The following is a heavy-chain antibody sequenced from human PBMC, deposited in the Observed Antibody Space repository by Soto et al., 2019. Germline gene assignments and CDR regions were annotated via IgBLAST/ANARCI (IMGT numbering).Heavy chain of an antibody. CDR3: ARDAGINMLVVVSPGASDAFDI. Sequence: QVQLVESGGGVVQPGRSLRLSCAASGFTFSSYAMHWVRQAPGKGLEWVAVISYDGRNKYYADSVKGRFTISRDNSKNTLYLHMNSLRAEDTAVDYCARDAGINMLVVVSPGASDAFDIWGQGTMVTVSS. J-gene: IGHJ3*02. CDR1: GFTFSSYA. V-gene: IGHV3-30*04. D-gene: IGHD3-22*01. CDR2: ISYDGRNK.